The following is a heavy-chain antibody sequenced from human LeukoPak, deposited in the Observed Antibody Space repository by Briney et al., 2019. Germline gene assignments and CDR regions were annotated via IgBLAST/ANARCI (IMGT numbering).Heavy chain of an antibody. J-gene: IGHJ3*02. D-gene: IGHD2-15*01. CDR3: ARDRCSGGSCYPRDAFDI. CDR2: IYYSGST. CDR1: GGSIGSYY. V-gene: IGHV4-59*01. Sequence: SETLSLTCTVSGGSIGSYYWSWIRQPPGKGLEWIGYIYYSGSTNYNPSLKSRVTISVDTSKNQFSLKLSSVTAADTAVYYCARDRCSGGSCYPRDAFDIWGQGTMVTVSS.